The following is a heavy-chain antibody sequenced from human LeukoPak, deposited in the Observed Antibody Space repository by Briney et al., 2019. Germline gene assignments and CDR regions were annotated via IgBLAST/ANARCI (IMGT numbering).Heavy chain of an antibody. J-gene: IGHJ3*02. CDR3: ARATYSGSYLNSFDT. CDR2: IYYSGST. Sequence: PSETLSLTCTISGDSITSYYWSWIRQPPGKGLEWIGYIYYSGSTNYNPSLKGRATISVDLSKNQFSLKLSSVTAADTAVYYCARATYSGSYLNSFDTWGQGTMVTVSS. CDR1: GDSITSYY. D-gene: IGHD1-26*01. V-gene: IGHV4-59*08.